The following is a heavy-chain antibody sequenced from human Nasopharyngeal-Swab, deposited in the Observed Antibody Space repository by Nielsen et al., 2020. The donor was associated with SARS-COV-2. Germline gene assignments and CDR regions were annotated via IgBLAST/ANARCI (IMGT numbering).Heavy chain of an antibody. CDR3: ARGGADDILTGPYYYYYYYMDV. V-gene: IGHV1-69*10. CDR2: FIPILGIA. J-gene: IGHJ6*03. Sequence: VRRTPGKGLEGTGGFIPILGIANYAQKFQGRVTITADKSTSTAYMELSSLRSEDTAVYYCARGGADDILTGPYYYYYYYMDVWGKGTTVTVSS. D-gene: IGHD3-9*01.